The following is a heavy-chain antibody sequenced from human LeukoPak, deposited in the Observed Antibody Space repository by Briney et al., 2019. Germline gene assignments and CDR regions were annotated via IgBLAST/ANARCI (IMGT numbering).Heavy chain of an antibody. Sequence: PGGSLRLSCAASGFTFSSYAMSWVRQAPGKGLEWVSAISGSGGSTYYADSVKGRFTISRDNSKNTLYLQMNSLRAEDTAVYYCAKDPRTVVITSDAFDIWGQGTMVTVSS. CDR1: GFTFSSYA. D-gene: IGHD3-22*01. CDR2: ISGSGGST. J-gene: IGHJ3*02. CDR3: AKDPRTVVITSDAFDI. V-gene: IGHV3-23*01.